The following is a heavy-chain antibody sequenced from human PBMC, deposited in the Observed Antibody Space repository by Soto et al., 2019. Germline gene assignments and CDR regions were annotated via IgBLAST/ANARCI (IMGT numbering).Heavy chain of an antibody. CDR1: GGSISNYY. CDR3: ARQTTYSGSWHDY. CDR2: IYSSGSI. Sequence: SETLSLTCSVSGGSISNYYWNWIRQPAGKGLQWIGRIYSSGSINYNPSLKSRVTMSVDTSKNQFSLKLTSVTAADTAVYYCARQTTYSGSWHDYWGQGTLVTVSS. V-gene: IGHV4-4*07. D-gene: IGHD6-13*01. J-gene: IGHJ4*02.